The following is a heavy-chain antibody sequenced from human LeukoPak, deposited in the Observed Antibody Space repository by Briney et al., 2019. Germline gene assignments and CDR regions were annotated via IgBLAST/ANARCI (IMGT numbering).Heavy chain of an antibody. J-gene: IGHJ6*03. CDR2: INHSGST. CDR1: GGSFSGYY. Sequence: SETLSLLCAVYGGSFSGYYWSWIRQPPGKGLEWIGEINHSGSTNYNPSLKSRVTISVDTSKNQFSLKLSSVTAADTVVYYCAISSTNIMDVWGKGTTVTVSS. D-gene: IGHD6-13*01. V-gene: IGHV4-34*01. CDR3: AISSTNIMDV.